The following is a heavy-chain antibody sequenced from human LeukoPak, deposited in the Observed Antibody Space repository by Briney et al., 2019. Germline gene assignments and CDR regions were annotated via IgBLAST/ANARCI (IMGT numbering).Heavy chain of an antibody. J-gene: IGHJ4*02. CDR2: LYTRGST. CDR3: ARESSGWYYDY. V-gene: IGHV4-4*07. D-gene: IGHD6-19*01. CDR1: GGSISSYY. Sequence: PSETLSLTCTVSGGSISSYYWSWIRQPAGKGLEWIGRLYTRGSTNCNPSLKSRVTMSVDTTKNQFSLKLSSVTAADTAVYYCARESSGWYYDYWGQGTLVTVSS.